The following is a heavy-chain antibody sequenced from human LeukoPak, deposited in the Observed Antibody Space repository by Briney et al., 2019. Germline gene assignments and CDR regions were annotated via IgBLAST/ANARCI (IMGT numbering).Heavy chain of an antibody. V-gene: IGHV3-21*01. J-gene: IGHJ4*02. CDR2: ISNGNSYI. Sequence: PGGSLRLSCAASGFTFSSFAMTWVRQAPGQGLEWVSSISNGNSYIYYADSVKGRFTISRDNAKSSLYLQMNSLRPEDTAVYYCAKVATSSHPFDFWGQGTLVTVSS. CDR3: AKVATSSHPFDF. CDR1: GFTFSSFA.